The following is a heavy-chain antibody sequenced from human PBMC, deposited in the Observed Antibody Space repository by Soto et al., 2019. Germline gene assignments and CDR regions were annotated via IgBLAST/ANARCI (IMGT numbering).Heavy chain of an antibody. CDR3: AAGIADYYDSSGYYAY. J-gene: IGHJ4*02. Sequence: GGSLRLSCAASGITFSTYSMNSVRQAPGKGLEWVSSISITSSYIYYADSLKGRFTVSRDNAKNTLYLQMNSLRAEDTAVYYCAAGIADYYDSSGYYAYWGQGILVTVSS. D-gene: IGHD3-22*01. V-gene: IGHV3-21*01. CDR1: GITFSTYS. CDR2: ISITSSYI.